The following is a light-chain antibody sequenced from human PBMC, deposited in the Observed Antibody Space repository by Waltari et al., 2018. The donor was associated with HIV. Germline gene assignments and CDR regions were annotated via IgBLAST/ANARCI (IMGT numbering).Light chain of an antibody. CDR2: RNN. J-gene: IGLJ2*01. V-gene: IGLV1-47*01. CDR3: AAWDDSLSGPRV. CDR1: SSNIGSNY. Sequence: QSVLTQPPSASGTPGQRVTIPCSGSSSNIGSNYVYWYQQLPGTAPKLLIYRNNQRPSGVPDRFSGSKSGTSASLAISGLRSEYEADYYCAAWDDSLSGPRVFGGGTKVTVL.